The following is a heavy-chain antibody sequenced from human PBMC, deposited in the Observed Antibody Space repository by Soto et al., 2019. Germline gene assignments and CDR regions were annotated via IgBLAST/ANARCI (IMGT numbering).Heavy chain of an antibody. CDR3: ASTLYGSGSYYNSYPPLY. CDR1: SAPVSSTTYT. CDR2: VYYGGRS. J-gene: IGHJ4*02. V-gene: IGHV4-39*01. Sequence: SETLSLTCTVSSAPVSSTTYTWGWIRQPPGKGLEWVASVYYGGRSYYNPSLNSRVTISVDTSKNQFSLKMTSVTAADTAVYYCASTLYGSGSYYNSYPPLYWGQGTLVTVSS. D-gene: IGHD3-10*01.